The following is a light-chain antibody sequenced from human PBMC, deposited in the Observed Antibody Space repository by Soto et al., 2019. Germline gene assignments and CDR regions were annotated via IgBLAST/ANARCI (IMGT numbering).Light chain of an antibody. CDR1: SSNIGSNT. J-gene: IGLJ2*01. Sequence: QAVVTQPPSASGTPGQRVTISCSGSSSNIGSNTVNWYQQLPGTATKLLIYSNNQRPSGVPDRFSGSKSGTSASLAISGLQSEDEADYYCAAWDDSLSEVFGGGTKLTVL. V-gene: IGLV1-44*01. CDR3: AAWDDSLSEV. CDR2: SNN.